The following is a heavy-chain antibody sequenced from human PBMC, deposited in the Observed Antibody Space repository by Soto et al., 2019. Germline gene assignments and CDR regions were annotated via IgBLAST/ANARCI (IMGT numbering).Heavy chain of an antibody. J-gene: IGHJ3*02. CDR1: GFSFSNYA. V-gene: IGHV3-30-3*01. Sequence: QVQLVESGGGVVQPGRSLRLSCTASGFSFSNYAMHWVRQAPGKGLQWLGVISYDGVNTYYADSVNGRLTMSRDNSKNTLYLQMNSLRGDDTSVYYCARGDCRCSSCYYEADAFDIWGQGTMVSVSS. CDR3: ARGDCRCSSCYYEADAFDI. D-gene: IGHD2-15*01. CDR2: ISYDGVNT.